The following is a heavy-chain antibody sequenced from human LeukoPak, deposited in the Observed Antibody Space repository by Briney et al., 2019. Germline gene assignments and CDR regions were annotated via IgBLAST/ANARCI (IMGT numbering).Heavy chain of an antibody. V-gene: IGHV4-4*07. J-gene: IGHJ5*02. D-gene: IGHD3-22*01. Sequence: SETLSLTCTVSGGSISSYYWSWIRQPAGKGLEWIGRIYTSGSTNYNPSLKSRVTMSVDTSKNQFSLKLSSVTAADTAVYYCAMERDSSGYAEGNWFDPWGQGTLVTVSS. CDR2: IYTSGST. CDR1: GGSISSYY. CDR3: AMERDSSGYAEGNWFDP.